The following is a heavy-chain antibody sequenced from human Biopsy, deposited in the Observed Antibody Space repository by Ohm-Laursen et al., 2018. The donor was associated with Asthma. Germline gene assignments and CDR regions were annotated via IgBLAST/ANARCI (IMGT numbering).Heavy chain of an antibody. CDR1: GGTFSNFA. J-gene: IGHJ6*02. CDR3: ARCQVGYSSGWSLLLKKIYYSGMDV. Sequence: ASVKVSCKAPGGTFSNFAISWVRQAPGQGLEWLGGIMTVFGTTNYAQKFQGRVTITADESTSTAYMEVTSLRSEGTAIYYCARCQVGYSSGWSLLLKKIYYSGMDVWGQGTTVIVSS. CDR2: IMTVFGTT. V-gene: IGHV1-69*13. D-gene: IGHD6-19*01.